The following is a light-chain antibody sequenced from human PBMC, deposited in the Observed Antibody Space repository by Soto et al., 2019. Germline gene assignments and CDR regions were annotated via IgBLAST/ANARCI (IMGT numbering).Light chain of an antibody. Sequence: YELTQPPSVSVAPGKTARITCGGNNIGSKSVHWYQQKPGQAPVLVIYYDSDRPSGIPERFSGSNSGNTATLTISRVEAGDEADYYCQVWDSSSGVFGGGTKLTVL. J-gene: IGLJ2*01. CDR1: NIGSKS. CDR3: QVWDSSSGV. CDR2: YDS. V-gene: IGLV3-21*04.